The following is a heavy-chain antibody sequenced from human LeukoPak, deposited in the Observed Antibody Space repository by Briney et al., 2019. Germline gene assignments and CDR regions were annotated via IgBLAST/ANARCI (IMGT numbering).Heavy chain of an antibody. CDR2: IYYSGSA. CDR1: GGSISSYY. Sequence: SETLSLTCTVSGGSISSYYWSWLRQPPGKGLEWIGYIYYSGSANYNPSLKSRVTISVDTSKNQFSLKLSSVTAADTAVYYCAGDVGYWGQGTLVTVSS. D-gene: IGHD2-15*01. V-gene: IGHV4-59*01. J-gene: IGHJ4*02. CDR3: AGDVGY.